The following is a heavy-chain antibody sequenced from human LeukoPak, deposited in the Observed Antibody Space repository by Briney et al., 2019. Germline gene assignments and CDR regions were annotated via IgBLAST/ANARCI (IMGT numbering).Heavy chain of an antibody. Sequence: GGSLRLSCVASGFPFSSYWMTWVRQAPGKGLEWVAVISYDGSNKYYADSVKGRFTISRDNAKNSLYLQMNSLRAEDTAVYYCASRVTVTTVANWFDPWGQGTLVTVSS. D-gene: IGHD4-17*01. CDR2: ISYDGSNK. J-gene: IGHJ5*02. CDR1: GFPFSSYW. CDR3: ASRVTVTTVANWFDP. V-gene: IGHV3-30-3*01.